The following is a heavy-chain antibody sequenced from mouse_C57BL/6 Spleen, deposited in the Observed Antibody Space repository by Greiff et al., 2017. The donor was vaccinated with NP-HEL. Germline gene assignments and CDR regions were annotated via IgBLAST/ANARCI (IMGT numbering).Heavy chain of an antibody. Sequence: VQLQQPGAELVRPGSSVKLSCKASGYTFTSYWMHWVKQRPIQGLEWIGNIDPSDSETHYNQKFKDKATLTVDKSSSTAYMQLSSLTSEDSAVYYSAREGGYDGYHYFDYWGQGTTLTVSS. CDR3: AREGGYDGYHYFDY. CDR1: GYTFTSYW. CDR2: IDPSDSET. D-gene: IGHD2-3*01. J-gene: IGHJ2*01. V-gene: IGHV1-52*01.